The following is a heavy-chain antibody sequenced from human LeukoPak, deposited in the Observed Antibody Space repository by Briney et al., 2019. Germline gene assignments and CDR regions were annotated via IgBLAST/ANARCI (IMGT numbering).Heavy chain of an antibody. V-gene: IGHV5-51*01. CDR3: AILRYCSGGSCYPSLDY. Sequence: GESLKISCKGSGYTFTNYWIGWVRQMPGKGLEWMGIVYPGDSDTRYSPSFQGQVTISVDKSISTAYLQWSSLKASDTAMYYCAILRYCSGGSCYPSLDYWGQGTLVTVSS. J-gene: IGHJ4*02. CDR2: VYPGDSDT. CDR1: GYTFTNYW. D-gene: IGHD2-15*01.